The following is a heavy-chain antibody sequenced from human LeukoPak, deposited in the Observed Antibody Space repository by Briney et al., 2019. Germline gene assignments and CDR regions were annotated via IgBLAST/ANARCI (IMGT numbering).Heavy chain of an antibody. CDR3: ARDQGSNYYDSSGYYDY. Sequence: ASVKVSCKASGYTFTGYYMHWVRQAPGQGLGWMGWINPNSGGTNYAQKFQGRVTMTRDTSISTAYMELSRLRSDDTAVYYCARDQGSNYYDSSGYYDYWGQGTLVTVSS. D-gene: IGHD3-22*01. CDR2: INPNSGGT. V-gene: IGHV1-2*02. CDR1: GYTFTGYY. J-gene: IGHJ4*02.